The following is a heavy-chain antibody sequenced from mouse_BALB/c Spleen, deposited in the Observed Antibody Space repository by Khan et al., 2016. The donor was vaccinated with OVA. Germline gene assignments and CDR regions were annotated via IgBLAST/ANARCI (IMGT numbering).Heavy chain of an antibody. CDR3: ARDYWDVFAY. J-gene: IGHJ3*01. V-gene: IGHV14-3*02. CDR1: GFNIKDTY. CDR2: IDPANGNT. D-gene: IGHD4-1*01. Sequence: VQLQQSGAELVKPGASVKLSCIASGFNIKDTYMHRMKQRPEQGLEWIGRIDPANGNTKYDPKFQGKATITADTSSNTAYLHLSSLTSEDTAVDYCARDYWDVFAYWGQGTLVSVSA.